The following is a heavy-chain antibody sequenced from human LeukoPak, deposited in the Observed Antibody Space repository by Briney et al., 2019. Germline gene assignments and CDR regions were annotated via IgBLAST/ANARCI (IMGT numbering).Heavy chain of an antibody. CDR2: INHSGSI. J-gene: IGHJ5*02. CDR3: ARSHPTMAWFDP. D-gene: IGHD3-10*01. Sequence: SETLSLTCTVSGGSISSYYWSWIRQPPGKGLEWIGEINHSGSINYNPSLKSRVTISVDTSKNQFSLKLSSVTAADTAVYYCARSHPTMAWFDPWGQGTLVTVSS. V-gene: IGHV4-34*01. CDR1: GGSISSYY.